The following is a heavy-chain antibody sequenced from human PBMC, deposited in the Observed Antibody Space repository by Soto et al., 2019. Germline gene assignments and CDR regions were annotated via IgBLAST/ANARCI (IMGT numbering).Heavy chain of an antibody. J-gene: IGHJ5*02. CDR3: SSMTTVTSMWFDP. D-gene: IGHD4-4*01. CDR2: VRSYAFGGTT. CDR1: GFTFSDSA. V-gene: IGHV3-49*03. Sequence: GGSLRLSCTTSGFTFSDSAMSWFRQAPGQGLEWVGFVRSYAFGGTTEYAASVKGRFTISRDDSKNIAYLQMNSLKTEDTAVYYCSSMTTVTSMWFDPWGQGTLVTVSS.